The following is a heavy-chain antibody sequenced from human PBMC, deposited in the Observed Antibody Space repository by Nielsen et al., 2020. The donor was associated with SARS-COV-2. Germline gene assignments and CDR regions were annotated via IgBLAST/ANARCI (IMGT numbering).Heavy chain of an antibody. Sequence: SDTLSLTCAVYGGSFSGYYWSWIRQPPGKGLEWIGEINHSGSTNYNPSLKSRVTISVDTSKNQFSLKLSSVTAADTAVYYCARGVEMSIAAAGRGVNWFDPWGQGTLVTVSS. CDR2: INHSGST. CDR1: GGSFSGYY. V-gene: IGHV4-34*01. J-gene: IGHJ5*02. CDR3: ARGVEMSIAAAGRGVNWFDP. D-gene: IGHD6-13*01.